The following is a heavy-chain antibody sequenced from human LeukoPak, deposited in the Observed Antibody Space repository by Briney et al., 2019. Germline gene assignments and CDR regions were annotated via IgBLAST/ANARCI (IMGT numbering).Heavy chain of an antibody. CDR3: ARSDDAFDI. J-gene: IGHJ3*02. D-gene: IGHD3-3*01. V-gene: IGHV4-61*02. CDR1: GGSISSGSYY. Sequence: PSETLSLTCAVSGGSISSGSYYWSWIRQPAGKGLDWIGRVYTTGSTNYNPSLKSRVTISLDTSKNHFSLKLSSVTAADTAIYYCARSDDAFDIWGQGTMVTVSS. CDR2: VYTTGST.